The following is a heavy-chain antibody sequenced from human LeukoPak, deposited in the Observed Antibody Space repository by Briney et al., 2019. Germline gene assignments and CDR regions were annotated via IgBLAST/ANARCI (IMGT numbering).Heavy chain of an antibody. CDR2: ISGSGGST. V-gene: IGHV3-23*01. J-gene: IGHJ4*02. CDR3: AKDRRGYSYGFDY. CDR1: GFTFSSYA. Sequence: PGGSLRFSCAASGFTFSSYAMSWVRQAPGKGLEGVSAISGSGGSTYYADSVKGRFTISRDNYKNTLYLQMNSLRAEDTAVYYCAKDRRGYSYGFDYWGQGTLVTVSS. D-gene: IGHD5-18*01.